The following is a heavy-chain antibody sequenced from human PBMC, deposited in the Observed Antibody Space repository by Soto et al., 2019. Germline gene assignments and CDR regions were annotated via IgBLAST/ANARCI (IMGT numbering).Heavy chain of an antibody. Sequence: GGSLRLSCAASGFTFSSYWMHWVRQAPGKGLVWVSRINNDGSSTSYADSVKGRFTISRDNAKNTLSLQMNSLRAEDTAVYYCARLTSYSSSFAELGYWGQGTLVTVSS. CDR2: INNDGSST. D-gene: IGHD6-13*01. J-gene: IGHJ4*02. CDR1: GFTFSSYW. CDR3: ARLTSYSSSFAELGY. V-gene: IGHV3-74*01.